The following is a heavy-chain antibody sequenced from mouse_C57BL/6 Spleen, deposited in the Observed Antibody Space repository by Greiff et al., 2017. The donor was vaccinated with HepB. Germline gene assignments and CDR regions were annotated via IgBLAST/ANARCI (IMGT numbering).Heavy chain of an antibody. CDR2: ISSDSSTI. CDR1: GFTFSDYG. CDR3: ARERATMVTYYAMDY. D-gene: IGHD2-2*01. J-gene: IGHJ4*01. Sequence: EVKLVESGGGLVKPGGSLKLSCAASGFTFSDYGMHWVRQAPEKGLEWVAYISSDSSTIYYADTVKGRFTISRDNAKNTLFLQMTSLRSEDTAMYYCARERATMVTYYAMDYWGQGTSVTVSS. V-gene: IGHV5-17*01.